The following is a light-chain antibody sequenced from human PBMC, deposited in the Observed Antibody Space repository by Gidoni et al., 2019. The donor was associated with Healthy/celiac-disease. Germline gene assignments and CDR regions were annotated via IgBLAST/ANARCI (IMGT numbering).Light chain of an antibody. CDR3: QQRSNWPYT. V-gene: IGKV3-11*01. CDR1: QSVSSY. Sequence: IVVTQSPATLSLPPGERATLSCRASQSVSSYLAWYQQKPGQAPRLLIYDASNRATGIPARFSGSGSGTDFTLTISSLEPEDFAVYYCQQRSNWPYTFGQGTKLEIK. CDR2: DAS. J-gene: IGKJ2*01.